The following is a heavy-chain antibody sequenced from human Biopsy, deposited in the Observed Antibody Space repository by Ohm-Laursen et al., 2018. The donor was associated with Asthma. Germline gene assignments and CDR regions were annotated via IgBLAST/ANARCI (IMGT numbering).Heavy chain of an antibody. CDR2: VYYSGST. Sequence: TLSLTCPVSGGSINNFYWSWIRQPPGKGLESIGHVYYSGSTNYNPSLKSRVTISIDASKNQSSLKLTSVTAADTAVYYCARGVDRVTGLLDHFDSWGQGTLVTVSS. V-gene: IGHV4-59*01. CDR1: GGSINNFY. J-gene: IGHJ4*02. CDR3: ARGVDRVTGLLDHFDS. D-gene: IGHD2-21*02.